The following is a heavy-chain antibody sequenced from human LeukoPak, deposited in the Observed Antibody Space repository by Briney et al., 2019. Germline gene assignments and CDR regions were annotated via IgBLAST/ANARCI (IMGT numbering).Heavy chain of an antibody. CDR3: ARVGRGMIVDFDY. Sequence: SETLSLTCAVYGGSFSGYYWSWIRQPPGKGLEWIGEINHSGSTNYNPSLNSRVTISVDTSKNQFSLKLSSVTAADTAVYYCARVGRGMIVDFDYWGQGTLVTVSS. J-gene: IGHJ4*02. V-gene: IGHV4-34*01. CDR1: GGSFSGYY. D-gene: IGHD3-22*01. CDR2: INHSGST.